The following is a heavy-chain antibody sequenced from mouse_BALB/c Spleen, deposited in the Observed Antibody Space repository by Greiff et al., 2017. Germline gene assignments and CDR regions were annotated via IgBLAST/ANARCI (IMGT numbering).Heavy chain of an antibody. Sequence: EVQGVESGGGLVKPGGSLKLSCAASGFTFSSYAMSWVRQTPEKRLEWVASISSGGSTYYPDSVKGRFTISRDNARNILYLQMSSLRSEDTAMYYCARDYYGNPYAMDYWGQGTSVTVSS. CDR3: ARDYYGNPYAMDY. CDR2: ISSGGST. V-gene: IGHV5-6-5*01. CDR1: GFTFSSYA. J-gene: IGHJ4*01. D-gene: IGHD2-1*01.